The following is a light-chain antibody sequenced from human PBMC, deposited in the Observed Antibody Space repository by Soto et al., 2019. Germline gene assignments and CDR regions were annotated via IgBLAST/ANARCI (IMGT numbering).Light chain of an antibody. V-gene: IGKV1-27*01. CDR2: AAS. CDR1: QGISNY. CDR3: QKYNSAPPFT. J-gene: IGKJ3*01. Sequence: DVQMTQSPSSLSASVGDRVTITCRASQGISNYLAWDQQKPGKAPKLLIYAASTLQSGVPSRFSGSGSGTDFTLTISSLQPEDVATYYCQKYNSAPPFTFGPGTKVDIK.